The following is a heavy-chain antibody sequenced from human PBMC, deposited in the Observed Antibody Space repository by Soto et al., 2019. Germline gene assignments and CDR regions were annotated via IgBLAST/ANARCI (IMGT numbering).Heavy chain of an antibody. J-gene: IGHJ4*02. D-gene: IGHD5-12*01. CDR3: ARHEASDGYRSFDY. CDR1: GFTVTNTY. V-gene: IGHV3-66*04. CDR2: IYASGST. Sequence: EVQLVESGGGLVQPGGSLRLSCTASGFTVTNTYMSWVRQAPGKGLEWVSAIYASGSTHYADSVWGTFTISRDYSKNTVYLQMNSLRAEDTAVYYCARHEASDGYRSFDYWGQGTPVTPSS.